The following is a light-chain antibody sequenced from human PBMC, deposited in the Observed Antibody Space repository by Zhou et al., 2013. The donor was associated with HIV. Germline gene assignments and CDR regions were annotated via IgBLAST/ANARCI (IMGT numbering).Light chain of an antibody. CDR3: QHYGSSPRT. V-gene: IGKV3-20*01. Sequence: EIVLTQSPGTLSLSPGERATLSCRASRTISTSFLAWYQQNPGQAPRLLIYGTSSRATDIPDRFSGSGSGTDFTLTISRLEPEDFAVYYCQHYGSSPRTFGQGTKVEIK. J-gene: IGKJ1*01. CDR2: GTS. CDR1: RTISTSF.